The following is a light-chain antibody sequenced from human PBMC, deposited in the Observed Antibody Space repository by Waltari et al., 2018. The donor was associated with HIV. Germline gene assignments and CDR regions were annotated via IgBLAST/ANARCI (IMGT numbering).Light chain of an antibody. CDR2: RVT. V-gene: IGLV2-14*01. J-gene: IGLJ3*02. Sequence: QSALAQPASVSGSPGQSVTISCAGSHRDIGTFDVVSWYQQLPVKAPKLIIYRVTFRPSGVPTRFSASKSANTASLTISDLQTEDEAHYYCSSYTITNTWVFGGGTMLTVL. CDR1: HRDIGTFDV. CDR3: SSYTITNTWV.